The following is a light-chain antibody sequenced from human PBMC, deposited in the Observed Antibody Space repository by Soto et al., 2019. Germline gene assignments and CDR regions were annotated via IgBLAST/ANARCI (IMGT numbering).Light chain of an antibody. Sequence: EIFVTQSPGTLSLAQWERATLSWRASQKISSGDLAWDLLIPCQAPRFLNYGASSRATGIPDRFSVSGSGTDFTLTISRLEPEDFAVYYCQEYGGTPPITFGQGTRLEI. CDR1: QKISSGD. CDR2: GAS. CDR3: QEYGGTPPIT. J-gene: IGKJ5*01. V-gene: IGKV3-20*01.